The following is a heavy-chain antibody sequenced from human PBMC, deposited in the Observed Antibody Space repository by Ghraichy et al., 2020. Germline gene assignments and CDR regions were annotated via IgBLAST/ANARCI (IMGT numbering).Heavy chain of an antibody. J-gene: IGHJ6*03. D-gene: IGHD6-19*01. CDR1: GFTFSDYY. V-gene: IGHV3-11*06. CDR3: ARDPIRYSSGWYPPNYYMDV. Sequence: VGSLRLSCAASGFTFSDYYMSWIRQAPGKGLEWVSYISSSSSYTNYADSVKGRFTISRDNAKNSLYLQMNSLRAEDTAVYYCARDPIRYSSGWYPPNYYMDVWGKGTTVTVSS. CDR2: ISSSSSYT.